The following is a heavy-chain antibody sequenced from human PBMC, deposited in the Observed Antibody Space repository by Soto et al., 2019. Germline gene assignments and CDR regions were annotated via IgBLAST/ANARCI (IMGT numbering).Heavy chain of an antibody. J-gene: IGHJ6*02. D-gene: IGHD2-2*02. Sequence: GSGPTLVNPTQTLTVTCTFSGFSLTSPGMCVSWIRQSPGKALEGLALVERDDDDKYYSTSLKTRLTISKDTRKNQVVLTMANMDPADTATYYCARAIRGPRRFNGMDVWGQGTTVTVSS. V-gene: IGHV2-70*13. CDR1: GFSLTSPGMC. CDR2: VERDDDDK. CDR3: ARAIRGPRRFNGMDV.